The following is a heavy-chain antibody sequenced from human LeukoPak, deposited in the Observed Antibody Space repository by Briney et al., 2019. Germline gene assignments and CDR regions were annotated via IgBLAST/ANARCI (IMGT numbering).Heavy chain of an antibody. CDR1: GFTFSSYW. Sequence: GGSLRLSCAASGFTFSSYWMSWVRQAPGKGLEWVANIKQDGSEKYYVDSVKGRFTISRDNAKNSLYLQMNSLRAEDTAVYYCARVDPPCSSTSCVSRASRNYYYYGMDVWGQGTTVTVSS. CDR2: IKQDGSEK. J-gene: IGHJ6*02. V-gene: IGHV3-7*01. CDR3: ARVDPPCSSTSCVSRASRNYYYYGMDV. D-gene: IGHD2-2*01.